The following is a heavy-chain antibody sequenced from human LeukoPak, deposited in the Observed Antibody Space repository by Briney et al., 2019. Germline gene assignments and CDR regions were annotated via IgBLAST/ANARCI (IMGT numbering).Heavy chain of an antibody. CDR2: LYSDGNT. J-gene: IGHJ4*02. CDR1: GFTVITND. V-gene: IGHV3-53*01. Sequence: PGGSLRLSCAASGFTVITNDMTWVRQAPGKGLEWVSVLYSDGNTKYADSVQGRFTISRDNSKNTLYLEMNSLSPDDTAGYYCARGVEPLAANTLAYWGQGTLVTVSP. CDR3: ARGVEPLAANTLAY. D-gene: IGHD1-14*01.